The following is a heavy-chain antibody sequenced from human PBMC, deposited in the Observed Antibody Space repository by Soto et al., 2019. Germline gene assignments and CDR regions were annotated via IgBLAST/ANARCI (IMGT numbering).Heavy chain of an antibody. V-gene: IGHV3-73*01. D-gene: IGHD2-15*01. J-gene: IGHJ4*02. CDR3: TTGIYCSGGSCYDY. CDR2: IRSKANSYAT. CDR1: GFTFSGSA. Sequence: PGGSLRLSCAASGFTFSGSAMHWVRQASGKGLEWVGRIRSKANSYATAYAASVKGRFTISRDDSKNTAYLQMNSLKTEDTAVYYCTTGIYCSGGSCYDYWGQGTLVTVSS.